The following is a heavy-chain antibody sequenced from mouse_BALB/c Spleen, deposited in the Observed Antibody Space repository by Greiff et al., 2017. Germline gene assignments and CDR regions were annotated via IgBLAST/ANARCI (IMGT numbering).Heavy chain of an antibody. CDR3: ARSPYYYGSSYSAMDY. J-gene: IGHJ4*01. CDR2: INPSSGYT. V-gene: IGHV1-4*01. CDR1: GYTFTSYT. Sequence: QVQLQQSGAELARPGASVKMSCKASGYTFTSYTMHWVKQRPGQGLEWIGYINPSSGYTNYNQKFKDKATLTADKSSSTAYMQLSSLTSEDSAVYYCARSPYYYGSSYSAMDYWGQGTSVTVSS. D-gene: IGHD1-1*01.